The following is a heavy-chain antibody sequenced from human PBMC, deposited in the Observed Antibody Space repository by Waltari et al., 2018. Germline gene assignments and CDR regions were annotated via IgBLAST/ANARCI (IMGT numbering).Heavy chain of an antibody. D-gene: IGHD3-10*01. CDR3: ATFNVRAYGSGSYYNVGWFDP. J-gene: IGHJ5*02. CDR2: ISGSGGSQ. CDR1: GFTFSSYA. V-gene: IGHV3-23*01. Sequence: EVQLLESGGGLVQPGGSLRLSCAASGFTFSSYAMSWVRQAPGKGLEWVSAISGSGGSQDYADSVKGRFTISRDNSKNTLYLQMNSRRAEDTAVYYCATFNVRAYGSGSYYNVGWFDPWGQGTLVTVSS.